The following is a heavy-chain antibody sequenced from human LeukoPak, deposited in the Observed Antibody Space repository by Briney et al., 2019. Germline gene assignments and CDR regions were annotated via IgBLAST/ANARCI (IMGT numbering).Heavy chain of an antibody. V-gene: IGHV3-74*01. CDR1: GFTFSSYW. CDR2: INSDGSST. CDR3: ARALYYYGMDV. Sequence: PGGSLRLSCAASGFTFSSYWMSWVRQAPGKGLVWVPRINSDGSSTSYADSVKGRFTISRDNAKNTLYLQMNSLRAEDTAVYYCARALYYYGMDVWGQGTTVTVSS. J-gene: IGHJ6*02.